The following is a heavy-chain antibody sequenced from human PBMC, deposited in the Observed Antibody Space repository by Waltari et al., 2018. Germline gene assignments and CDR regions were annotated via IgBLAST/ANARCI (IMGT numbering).Heavy chain of an antibody. Sequence: EVQLVESGGGLVHHGGSLRLSCEASGFTLTNYDLNWVRPAPGKGLEWVAFIGNSGTMYYADSVKGRFTISRDQAKKSLYLQMDSLRAEDTAIYYCARDAPREGKFDLWGQGTLVTVSS. CDR3: ARDAPREGKFDL. V-gene: IGHV3-48*03. J-gene: IGHJ4*02. CDR2: IGNSGTM. CDR1: GFTLTNYD.